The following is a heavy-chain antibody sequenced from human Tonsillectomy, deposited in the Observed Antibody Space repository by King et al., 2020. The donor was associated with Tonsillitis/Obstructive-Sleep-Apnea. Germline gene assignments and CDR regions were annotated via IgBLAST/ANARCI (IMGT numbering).Heavy chain of an antibody. CDR2: INHSGST. Sequence: VQLQQWGAGLLKPSETLSLTCGVYGGSFSGYYWSWIRQPPGKGLEWIGEINHSGSTDYNSSLKSRVTISRDTSKNQFSLRLTSVTAADTAVYYCGTNAGDYYDYMDVWGKGTTVTVSS. V-gene: IGHV4-34*01. D-gene: IGHD2-2*01. CDR1: GGSFSGYY. CDR3: GTNAGDYYDYMDV. J-gene: IGHJ6*03.